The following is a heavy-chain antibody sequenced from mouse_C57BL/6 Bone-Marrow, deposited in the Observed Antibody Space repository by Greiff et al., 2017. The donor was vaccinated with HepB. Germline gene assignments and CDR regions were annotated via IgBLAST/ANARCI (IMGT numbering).Heavy chain of an antibody. J-gene: IGHJ3*01. Sequence: QVHVKQSGAELVRPGTSVKMSCKASGYTFTNYWIGWAKQRPGHGLEWIGDIYPGGGYTNYNEKFKGKATLTADKSSSTAYMQFSSLTSEDSAIYYCARDGGSSPFAYWGQGTLVTVSA. CDR2: IYPGGGYT. D-gene: IGHD1-1*01. CDR1: GYTFTNYW. V-gene: IGHV1-63*01. CDR3: ARDGGSSPFAY.